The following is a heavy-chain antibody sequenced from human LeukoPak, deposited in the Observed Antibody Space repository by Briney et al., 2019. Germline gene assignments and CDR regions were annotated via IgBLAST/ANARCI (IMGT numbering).Heavy chain of an antibody. CDR1: GGSISSFY. D-gene: IGHD3-10*01. J-gene: IGHJ4*02. CDR2: IYYSGST. CDR3: ARQMVRHFDY. Sequence: PSETLSLTCTVSGGSISSFYRSWVRQPPGEGLEWIGYIYYSGSTNYNPSLKSRVTISVDTSKNQFSLKLSSVTAADTAVYYCARQMVRHFDYWGQGTLVTVSS. V-gene: IGHV4-59*08.